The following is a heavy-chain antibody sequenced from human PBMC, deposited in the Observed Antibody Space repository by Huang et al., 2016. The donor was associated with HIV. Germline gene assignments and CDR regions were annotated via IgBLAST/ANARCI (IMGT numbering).Heavy chain of an antibody. D-gene: IGHD3-22*01. CDR3: ARARGFLYDSTGYYSRYYFDS. V-gene: IGHV1-8*03. J-gene: IGHJ4*02. CDR1: GFNFNNYD. CDR2: MNPKSGNT. Sequence: QVQLVQSGAEVKKPGASVKVSCKASGFNFNNYDFNWVRQASGQGLEWMGWMNPKSGNTGDAQKFQGRVTSTSNTSITTAYMELRSLRSEDTAVYYCARARGFLYDSTGYYSRYYFDSWGQGTLVTISS.